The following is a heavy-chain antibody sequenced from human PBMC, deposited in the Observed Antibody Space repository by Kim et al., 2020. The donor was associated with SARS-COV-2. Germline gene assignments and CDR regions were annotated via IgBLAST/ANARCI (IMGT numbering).Heavy chain of an antibody. Sequence: SETLSLTCAVYGGSFSGYYWSWIRQPPGKGLEWIGEINHSGSTNYNPSLKSRVTISVDTSKNQFSLKLSSVTAADTAVYYCARGILVRGRFDYWGQGTLVTVSS. D-gene: IGHD3-10*01. CDR3: ARGILVRGRFDY. J-gene: IGHJ4*02. V-gene: IGHV4-34*01. CDR2: INHSGST. CDR1: GGSFSGYY.